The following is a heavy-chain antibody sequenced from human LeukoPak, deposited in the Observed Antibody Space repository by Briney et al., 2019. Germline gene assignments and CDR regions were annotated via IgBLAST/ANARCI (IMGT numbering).Heavy chain of an antibody. Sequence: GGSLRLSCAASGFTFSSYPMPWVRQAPGKGLEYVSAISSNGDSTYYANSVKGRFTISRDNSKNTLYLQMGSLRAEDMAVYYCARAYYDSGGYYYDYWGQGTLVTVSS. J-gene: IGHJ4*02. CDR2: ISSNGDST. CDR1: GFTFSSYP. CDR3: ARAYYDSGGYYYDY. D-gene: IGHD3-22*01. V-gene: IGHV3-64*01.